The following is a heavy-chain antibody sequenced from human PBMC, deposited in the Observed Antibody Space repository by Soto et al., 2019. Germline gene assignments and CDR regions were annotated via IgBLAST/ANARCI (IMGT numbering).Heavy chain of an antibody. Sequence: EVQLVESGGGLIQPGGSLRISCAASGFNVSHNYMSWVRQPPGKGLEWVAIMLSGGRTYYADSVKGRFTISRDNSKNTLYFQMHSLRAEDTAVYYCARDPGHGLDVWGQGTTVIVSS. CDR1: GFNVSHNY. CDR2: MLSGGRT. CDR3: ARDPGHGLDV. D-gene: IGHD1-1*01. J-gene: IGHJ6*02. V-gene: IGHV3-53*01.